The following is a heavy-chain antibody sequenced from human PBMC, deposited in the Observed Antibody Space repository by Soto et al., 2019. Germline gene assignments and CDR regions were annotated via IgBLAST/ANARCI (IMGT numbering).Heavy chain of an antibody. J-gene: IGHJ4*02. CDR1: GYSFTNYW. V-gene: IGHV5-51*01. CDR2: IYPGDSDT. D-gene: IGHD6-19*01. Sequence: GESLKISCKASGYSFTNYWIGWVRQMPGKGLEWMGTIYPGDSDTRYSPSFQGQVTFSVDKSINTAYLNWTSLKASDTAIYYCAIQHPLDSSAGYNWGQGTLVTVSS. CDR3: AIQHPLDSSAGYN.